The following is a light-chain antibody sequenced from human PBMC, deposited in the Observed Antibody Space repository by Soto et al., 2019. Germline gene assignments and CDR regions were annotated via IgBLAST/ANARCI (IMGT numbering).Light chain of an antibody. V-gene: IGKV3-11*01. CDR2: GES. CDR3: QQRSNWLT. CDR1: QSVAKY. Sequence: EIVMTQSPATLSVSPGERATLSCRTSQSVAKYLAWYQHQPGQAPRLLIYGESTRATGIPDRFSGSGSGTDFTLTISSLEPEDFAVYYCQQRSNWLTFGGGTKVDIK. J-gene: IGKJ4*01.